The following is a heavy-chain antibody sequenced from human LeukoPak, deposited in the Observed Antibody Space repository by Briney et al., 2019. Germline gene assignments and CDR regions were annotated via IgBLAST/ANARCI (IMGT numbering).Heavy chain of an antibody. CDR2: IYGNDHK. CDR3: VHDVPGDYGFDY. J-gene: IGHJ4*02. Sequence: SGPTLVKPTQTLTLTCTFSGFSLSTNVVGVGWIRQPPGKALEWLALIYGNDHKRYCPSLKSRLTIAKDTSKNQVVLTMTNMNPVDTATYYCVHDVPGDYGFDYWGQGTLVTVSS. V-gene: IGHV2-5*01. CDR1: GFSLSTNVVG. D-gene: IGHD4-17*01.